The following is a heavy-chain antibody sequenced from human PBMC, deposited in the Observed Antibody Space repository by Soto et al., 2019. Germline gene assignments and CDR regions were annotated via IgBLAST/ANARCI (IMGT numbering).Heavy chain of an antibody. D-gene: IGHD3-3*01. V-gene: IGHV3-30*18. CDR1: GFTFSSYG. Sequence: GGSLRLSCAASGFTFSSYGMHWVRQAPGKGLEWVAVISYDGSNKYYADSVKGRFTISRDNSKNTLYLQMNSLRAEDTAVYYCAKVIYDFWSGYYPRGNYGMDVWGQGTTVTVSS. J-gene: IGHJ6*02. CDR3: AKVIYDFWSGYYPRGNYGMDV. CDR2: ISYDGSNK.